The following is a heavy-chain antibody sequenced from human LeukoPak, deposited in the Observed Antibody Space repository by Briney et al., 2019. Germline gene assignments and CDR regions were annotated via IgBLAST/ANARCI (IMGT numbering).Heavy chain of an antibody. CDR2: ISYDGSNK. Sequence: LSLTCTVSGGSISSSSYYWGWIRQAPGKGLEWVAVISYDGSNKYYADSVKGRFTISRDNSKNTLYLQMNSLRAEDTAVYYCAKERYSYGPFDYWDQGTLVTVSS. V-gene: IGHV3-30*18. D-gene: IGHD5-18*01. CDR1: GGSISSSS. CDR3: AKERYSYGPFDY. J-gene: IGHJ4*02.